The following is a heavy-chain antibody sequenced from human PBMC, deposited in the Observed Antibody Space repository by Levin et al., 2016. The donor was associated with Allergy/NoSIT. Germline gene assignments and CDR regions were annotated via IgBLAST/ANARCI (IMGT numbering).Heavy chain of an antibody. CDR2: ISGHGDAT. J-gene: IGHJ6*02. CDR3: AKDMAFGFRGIDV. Sequence: GESLKISCGASGFTFDDYAMHWVRQAPGKRLEWVSLISGHGDATYYAESLEGRFSVSRDNSRNSLYLHMNNLTAEDTALYYCAKDMAFGFRGIDVWGQGTTVTVS. V-gene: IGHV3-43*02. D-gene: IGHD3-10*01. CDR1: GFTFDDYA.